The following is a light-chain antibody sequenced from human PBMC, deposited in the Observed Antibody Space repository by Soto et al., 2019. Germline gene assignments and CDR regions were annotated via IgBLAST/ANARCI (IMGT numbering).Light chain of an antibody. CDR2: DVS. J-gene: IGLJ1*01. CDR3: NSYTTSNTRQIV. V-gene: IGLV2-14*01. Sequence: QSALTQPASVSGSPGQSITISCTGTSSDVGGYNDVSWYQQHPGKAPKFMIYDVSNRPSGVSTRFSGAKSGNTASLTISGLQAEYEADYYCNSYTTSNTRQIVFGTGTKLTVL. CDR1: SSDVGGYND.